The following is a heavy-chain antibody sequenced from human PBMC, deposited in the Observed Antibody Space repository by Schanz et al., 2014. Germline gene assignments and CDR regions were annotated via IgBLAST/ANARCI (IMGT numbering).Heavy chain of an antibody. Sequence: VQLLESGGGLVQPGGSLRLSCAASGFTFSTYWMHWVRQAPGKGLVWVAIIWYDGSNKYYADSVKGRFTISRDNSKNTLFLQMSSLRAEDTAVYYCARDGDFDYWGQGTLVTVSS. CDR1: GFTFSTYW. CDR2: IWYDGSNK. V-gene: IGHV3-33*08. CDR3: ARDGDFDY. J-gene: IGHJ4*02.